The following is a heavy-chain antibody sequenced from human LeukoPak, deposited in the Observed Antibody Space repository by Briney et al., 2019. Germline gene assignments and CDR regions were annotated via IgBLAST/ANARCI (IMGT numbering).Heavy chain of an antibody. J-gene: IGHJ4*02. CDR1: GGSVSSGSYY. CDR2: IYYSGST. Sequence: PSETLSLTCTVSGGSVSSGSYYWTWIRQPPGKGLEWIGYIYYSGSTNYNPSLKSRVTISVDTSKNQFSLKLSSVTAADTAVYYCAREGSGGNFDYWGKGTLVTVS. V-gene: IGHV4-61*01. D-gene: IGHD4-23*01. CDR3: AREGSGGNFDY.